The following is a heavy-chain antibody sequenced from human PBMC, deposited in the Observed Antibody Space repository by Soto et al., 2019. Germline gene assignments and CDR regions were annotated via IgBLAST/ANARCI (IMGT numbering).Heavy chain of an antibody. CDR3: ASLRTSNWFDP. Sequence: TMSLTCAVSGGSISSGGDCWSWNRQPPGKGLEWIGYIYHSGSTNYNPSLKSRVTISVDTSKDQFSLKLSYVTAADTAVYYCASLRTSNWFDPWGQGTLVTVPS. CDR2: IYHSGST. J-gene: IGHJ5*02. V-gene: IGHV4-30-2*02. CDR1: GGSISSGGDC.